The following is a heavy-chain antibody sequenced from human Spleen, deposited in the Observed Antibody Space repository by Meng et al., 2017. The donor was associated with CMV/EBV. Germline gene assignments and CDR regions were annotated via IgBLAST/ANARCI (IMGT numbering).Heavy chain of an antibody. J-gene: IGHJ4*02. Sequence: GESLKISCAASGFIFTDFYMSWIRQAPGKGLEWVSCITNSGRTMYYADSVKGRFTISRDNAKNSVYLEINSLRAEDTAVYYCARDPGRQGVDYWGQGTLVTVSS. CDR1: GFIFTDFY. CDR2: ITNSGRTM. V-gene: IGHV3-11*04. CDR3: ARDPGRQGVDY.